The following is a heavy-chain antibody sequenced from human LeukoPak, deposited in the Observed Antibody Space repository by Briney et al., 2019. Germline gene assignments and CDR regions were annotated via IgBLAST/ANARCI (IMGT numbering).Heavy chain of an antibody. CDR1: GFTFSSHW. D-gene: IGHD2/OR15-2a*01. CDR3: VKDLRSDFMGVLSRYLSY. CDR2: IKGDGSST. V-gene: IGHV3-74*01. J-gene: IGHJ4*02. Sequence: GGSLRLSCAASGFTFSSHWMHWVRQAPGKGLVWVSRIKGDGSSTSYADSVKGRFTISRDNTKNTLNLQMNSLRAEDTAVYLCVKDLRSDFMGVLSRYLSYWGQGTLVTVSS.